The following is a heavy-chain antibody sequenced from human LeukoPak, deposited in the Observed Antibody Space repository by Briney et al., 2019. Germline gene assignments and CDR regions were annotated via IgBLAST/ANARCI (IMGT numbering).Heavy chain of an antibody. CDR3: AKGAYYNDGTGYYYAP. CDR2: ISASGGST. Sequence: GGSLRLSCAASGFTFSSYAMTWVRQAPGKGLEWVSAISASGGSTYYADSVKGRFTISGDNSKNTLYLQMNSLRADDTAVYYCAKGAYYNDGTGYYYAPWGQGTLVTVSS. D-gene: IGHD3-22*01. J-gene: IGHJ5*02. CDR1: GFTFSSYA. V-gene: IGHV3-23*01.